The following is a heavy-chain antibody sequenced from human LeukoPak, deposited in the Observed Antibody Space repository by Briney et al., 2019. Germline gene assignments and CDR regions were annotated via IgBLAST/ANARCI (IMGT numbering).Heavy chain of an antibody. CDR2: ISSSSSYT. D-gene: IGHD4-17*01. CDR1: GFTFSDYY. CDR3: VRETEAYGE. J-gene: IGHJ4*02. V-gene: IGHV3-11*06. Sequence: PGGSLRLSCAASGFTFSDYYMSWIRQAPGKGLEWVSYISSSSSYTNYADSVKGRFTISRDNSKKTLYLQMNSLRAEDTAIYYCVRETEAYGEWGQGTLVTVSS.